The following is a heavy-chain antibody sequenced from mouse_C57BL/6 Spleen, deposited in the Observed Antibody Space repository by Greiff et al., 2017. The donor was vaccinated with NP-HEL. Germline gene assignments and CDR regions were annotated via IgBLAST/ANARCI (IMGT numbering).Heavy chain of an antibody. V-gene: IGHV5-17*01. CDR2: ISSGSSTI. D-gene: IGHD1-1*01. CDR1: GFTFSDYG. CDR3: ATNYGSSYRYFDV. J-gene: IGHJ1*03. Sequence: EVQLQESGGGLVKPGGSLKLSCAASGFTFSDYGMHWVRQAPEMGLEWVAYISSGSSTIYYADTVKGRFTISRDNAKNTLFLQMTSLRSEDTAMYYCATNYGSSYRYFDVWGTGTTVTVSS.